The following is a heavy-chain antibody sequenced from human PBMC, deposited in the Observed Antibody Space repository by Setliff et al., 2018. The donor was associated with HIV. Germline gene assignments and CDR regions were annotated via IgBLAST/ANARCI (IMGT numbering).Heavy chain of an antibody. Sequence: GGSLNISCQCSGYSFTNYWIGWVRQTPGKGLEWMGIIDPGYSDTRYSPSFQGPVTISADKSLSTAYLQWSSLKASDTSMYYCVRALGRSSAQGWFDPWGQGTLVTVSS. CDR2: IDPGYSDT. J-gene: IGHJ5*02. V-gene: IGHV5-51*01. CDR1: GYSFTNYW. D-gene: IGHD6-6*01. CDR3: VRALGRSSAQGWFDP.